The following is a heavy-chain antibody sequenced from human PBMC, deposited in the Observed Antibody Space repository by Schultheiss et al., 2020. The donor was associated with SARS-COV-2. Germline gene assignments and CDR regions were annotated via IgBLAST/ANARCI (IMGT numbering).Heavy chain of an antibody. V-gene: IGHV4-39*07. D-gene: IGHD5-12*01. CDR3: ARTRKTYSGYTYCFDY. J-gene: IGHJ4*02. Sequence: SETLSLTCTVSGGSISSYYWGWIRQPPGKGLEWIGSIYHSGSTYYNPSLKSRVTISVDTSKNQFSLKLSSVTAADTAVYYCARTRKTYSGYTYCFDYWGQGTLLTVSS. CDR2: IYHSGST. CDR1: GGSISSYY.